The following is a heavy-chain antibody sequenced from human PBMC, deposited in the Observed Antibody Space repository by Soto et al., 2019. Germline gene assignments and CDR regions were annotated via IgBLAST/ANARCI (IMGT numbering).Heavy chain of an antibody. D-gene: IGHD6-13*01. CDR1: GFTFSSYG. J-gene: IGHJ4*02. CDR3: ARAATAAAPYYFDY. V-gene: IGHV3-33*01. Sequence: QVQLVESGGGVVQPGRSLRLSCAASGFTFSSYGMHWVRQAPGKGLEWVAVIWYDGSNKYYADSVKGRFTISRDNXXNTLYLQMNSLRAEDTAVYYCARAATAAAPYYFDYWGQGTLVTVSS. CDR2: IWYDGSNK.